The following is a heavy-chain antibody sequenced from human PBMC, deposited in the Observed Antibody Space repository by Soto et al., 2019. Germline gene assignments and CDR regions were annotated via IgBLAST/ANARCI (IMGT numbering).Heavy chain of an antibody. D-gene: IGHD1-1*01. V-gene: IGHV3-23*01. CDR2: ISGGGGST. CDR3: AKELELLGV. Sequence: GGSLGLSYAATGFTFSSYWMDWVRQAPGKGLVWVSGISGGGGSTYYADSVKGRFTISRDNAKNTLYLQMNSLRAEDTAVYYCAKELELLGVWGQGTTVTVSS. CDR1: GFTFSSYW. J-gene: IGHJ6*02.